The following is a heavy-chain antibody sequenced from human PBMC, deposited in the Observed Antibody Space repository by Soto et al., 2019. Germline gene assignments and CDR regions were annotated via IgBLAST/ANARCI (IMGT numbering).Heavy chain of an antibody. D-gene: IGHD3-10*01. CDR2: ISPYNGNT. J-gene: IGHJ4*02. CDR3: LTSGTERKGDLDY. CDR1: NYDFSRYG. Sequence: GASVKVSCKAFNYDFSRYGINWVRQAPGQGLEWVGWISPYNGNTNYALGLQGRVLMTADTSATTAYMELRSLRSDDTGVYYCLTSGTERKGDLDYWGQGTLVTVSS. V-gene: IGHV1-18*01.